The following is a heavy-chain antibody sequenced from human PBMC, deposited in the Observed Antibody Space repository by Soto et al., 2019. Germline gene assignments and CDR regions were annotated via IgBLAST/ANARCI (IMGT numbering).Heavy chain of an antibody. Sequence: EVQVVESGGGLVKPGGSLRLSCAASGFTFSSNSMNWVRQAPGKGLEWVSSISSSGSYIYYADSVKGRFTISRDNAKNSLYLHMNSLRAEDTAVYYCARAPARYCSGGSCYSEIFDYWGQGTLVTVSS. CDR3: ARAPARYCSGGSCYSEIFDY. J-gene: IGHJ4*02. CDR2: ISSSGSYI. CDR1: GFTFSSNS. V-gene: IGHV3-21*01. D-gene: IGHD2-15*01.